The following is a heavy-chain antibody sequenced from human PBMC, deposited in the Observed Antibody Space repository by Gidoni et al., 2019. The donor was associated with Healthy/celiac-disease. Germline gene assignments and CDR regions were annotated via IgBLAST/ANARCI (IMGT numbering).Heavy chain of an antibody. CDR1: GFTFSSSA. CDR3: AKEGGYCSGGSCYSDYGMDV. Sequence: EVQLLESGGGLVQPGGSLRLSCPASGFTFSSSAMSWVRQAPGKGLEWVSAIIGSGGSTYYADSGKGRFTISRDNSKNTLYLQMNSLRAEDTAVYYCAKEGGYCSGGSCYSDYGMDVWGQGTTVTVSS. D-gene: IGHD2-15*01. CDR2: IIGSGGST. V-gene: IGHV3-23*01. J-gene: IGHJ6*02.